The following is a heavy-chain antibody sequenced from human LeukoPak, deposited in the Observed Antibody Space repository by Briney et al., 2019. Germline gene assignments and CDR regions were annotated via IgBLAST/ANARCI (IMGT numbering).Heavy chain of an antibody. D-gene: IGHD2-15*01. Sequence: GGSLRLSCAASGFTFSSYEMNWVRQAPGKGLEWVSYISSSGSTIYYADSVKGRFTISRDNAKNSLYLQMNSLRAEDTAVYYCASLACSGGSCYRGWGQGTLVTVSS. CDR1: GFTFSSYE. V-gene: IGHV3-48*03. J-gene: IGHJ4*02. CDR2: ISSSGSTI. CDR3: ASLACSGGSCYRG.